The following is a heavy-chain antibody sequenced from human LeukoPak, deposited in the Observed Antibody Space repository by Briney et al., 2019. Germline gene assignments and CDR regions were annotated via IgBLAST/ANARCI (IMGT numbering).Heavy chain of an antibody. CDR1: GGTFSSYA. Sequence: GASVKVSCKXSGGTFSSYAISWVRQAPGQGLEWMGVINPSGGSTSYAQKFQGRVTMTRDTSTSTVYMELSSLRSEDTAVYYCAREFGSQVDTAMVMSFDYWGQGTLVTVSS. V-gene: IGHV1-46*01. CDR3: AREFGSQVDTAMVMSFDY. J-gene: IGHJ4*02. D-gene: IGHD5-18*01. CDR2: INPSGGST.